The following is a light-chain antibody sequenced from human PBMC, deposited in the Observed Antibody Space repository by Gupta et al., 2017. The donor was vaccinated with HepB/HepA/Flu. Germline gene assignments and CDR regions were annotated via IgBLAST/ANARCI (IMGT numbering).Light chain of an antibody. J-gene: IGKJ1*01. CDR1: QSVLYTSNNKNY. V-gene: IGKV4-1*01. CDR2: WPS. Sequence: DIVVSQSPDSLAVSLGERATINCKSSQSVLYTSNNKNYLSWYQQKPGQPPKLIIYWPSTRESGVPDRISGRGSGTDMTLTISRLQAEDVAVYCSQQEDNTPWTFGQGTKVEIK. CDR3: QQEDNTPWT.